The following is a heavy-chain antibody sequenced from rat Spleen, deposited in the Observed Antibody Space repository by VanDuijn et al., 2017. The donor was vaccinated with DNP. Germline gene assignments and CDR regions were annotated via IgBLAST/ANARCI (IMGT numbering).Heavy chain of an antibody. CDR3: TTDAAY. CDR2: INSDGSRT. V-gene: IGHV5-20*01. CDR1: GFTFRDYY. Sequence: EVQVVPSGGGLVQPGRSLKLSCAASGFTFRDYYMSWVRQAPTMGLEWVASINSDGSRTYYRDSVKGRFTISRDNAESSLFLQMDSLRSEDTATYYCTTDAAYWGQGALVTVSS. J-gene: IGHJ3*01.